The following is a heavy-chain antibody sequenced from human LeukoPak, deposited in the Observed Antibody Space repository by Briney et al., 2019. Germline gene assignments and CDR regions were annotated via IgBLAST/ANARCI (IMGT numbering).Heavy chain of an antibody. J-gene: IGHJ4*02. V-gene: IGHV1-46*01. CDR2: INPSGGST. CDR1: GYTFTSYY. Sequence: APVKVSCKTSGYTFTSYYMHWVRQAPGQGLDWMGIINPSGGSTSYAQKFQGRVTMTRDTSTSTVYMELSSLRSEDTAVYYCARYWGSERDLLTGYYIYWRQGTLVTVSS. CDR3: ARYWGSERDLLTGYYIY. D-gene: IGHD3-9*01.